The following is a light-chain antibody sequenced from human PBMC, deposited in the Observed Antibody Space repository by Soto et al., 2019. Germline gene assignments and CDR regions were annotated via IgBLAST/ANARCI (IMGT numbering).Light chain of an antibody. J-gene: IGLJ1*01. Sequence: LTQPASVSGSPGQSITISCTGTSSDVGSYNLVSWYQRHPGKAPKLMIYEGSKRPSGVSNRFSGSKSGNTASLTISGLQAEDEADYYCCSYAGSSTYVFGTGTKVTVL. V-gene: IGLV2-23*01. CDR3: CSYAGSSTYV. CDR1: SSDVGSYNL. CDR2: EGS.